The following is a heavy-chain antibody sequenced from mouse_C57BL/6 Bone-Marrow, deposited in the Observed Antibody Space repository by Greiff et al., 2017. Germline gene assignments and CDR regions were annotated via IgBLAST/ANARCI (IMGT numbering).Heavy chain of an antibody. Sequence: QVQLQQPGAELVMPGASVKLSCKASGYTFTSYWMHWVKQRPGQGLEWIGEIDPSDSYTNYNQKFKGKSTLTVDNSSSTAYMQLSSLTSEDSAVYYCARGTTPYYFDYWGQGTTRTVSS. CDR1: GYTFTSYW. CDR3: ARGTTPYYFDY. CDR2: IDPSDSYT. J-gene: IGHJ2*01. V-gene: IGHV1-69*01. D-gene: IGHD1-1*01.